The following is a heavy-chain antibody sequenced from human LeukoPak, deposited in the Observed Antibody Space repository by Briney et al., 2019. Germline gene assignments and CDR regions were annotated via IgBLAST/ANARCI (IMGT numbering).Heavy chain of an antibody. D-gene: IGHD5-12*01. CDR2: INPNSGGT. Sequence: ASVKVSCKASGYTFTGYYMHWVRQAPGQGLEWLGWINPNSGGTNYAQKFQGWVTMTRDTSISTAYMELSRLRSDDTAVYYCARVLYSGYDLHYWGQGTLVTVSS. CDR3: ARVLYSGYDLHY. CDR1: GYTFTGYY. V-gene: IGHV1-2*04. J-gene: IGHJ4*02.